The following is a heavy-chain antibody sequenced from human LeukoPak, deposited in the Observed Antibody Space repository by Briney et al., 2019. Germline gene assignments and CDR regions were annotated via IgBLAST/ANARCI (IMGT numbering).Heavy chain of an antibody. CDR3: AKEAKKNFDY. Sequence: QPGESLRLSCAASGFTLSHYWMTWVRQAPGKGLEWVANIKQDGSEQYYVDSVKGRFTISRDNAENSLYLQMNSLRAEDTALYYCAKEAKKNFDYWGQGTLVTVSS. CDR1: GFTLSHYW. CDR2: IKQDGSEQ. J-gene: IGHJ4*02. V-gene: IGHV3-7*03.